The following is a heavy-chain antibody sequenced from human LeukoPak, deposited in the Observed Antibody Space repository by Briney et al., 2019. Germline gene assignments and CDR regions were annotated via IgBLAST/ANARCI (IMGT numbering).Heavy chain of an antibody. D-gene: IGHD3-3*01. J-gene: IGHJ3*02. CDR2: IYSGGST. CDR3: ARGSRLGVVERDAFGI. V-gene: IGHV3-53*01. Sequence: GGSLRLSCAASGFTVSSNYMSWVRQAPGKGLEWVSVIYSGGSTYYADSVKGRFTISRDNAKNSLYLQMNSLRAEDTAVYYCARGSRLGVVERDAFGIWGQGTMVTVSS. CDR1: GFTVSSNY.